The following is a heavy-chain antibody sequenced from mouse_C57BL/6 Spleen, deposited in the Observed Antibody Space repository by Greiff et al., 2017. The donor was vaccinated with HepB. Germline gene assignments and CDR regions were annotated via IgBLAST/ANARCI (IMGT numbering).Heavy chain of an antibody. D-gene: IGHD1-2*01. CDR2: ISYDGSN. J-gene: IGHJ2*01. V-gene: IGHV3-6*01. Sequence: ESGPGLVKPSQSLSLTCSVTGYSITSGYYWNWIRQFPGNKLEWMGYISYDGSNNYNPSLKNRISITRDTSKNQFFLKLNSVTTEDTATYYCARDLRLWGQGTTLTVSS. CDR1: GYSITSGYY. CDR3: ARDLRL.